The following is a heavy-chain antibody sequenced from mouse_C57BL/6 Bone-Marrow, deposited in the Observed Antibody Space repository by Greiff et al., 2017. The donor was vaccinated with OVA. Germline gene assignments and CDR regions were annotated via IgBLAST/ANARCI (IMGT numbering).Heavy chain of an antibody. V-gene: IGHV5-12*01. CDR1: GFTFSDYY. CDR3: ASPYYSNQYYVDY. J-gene: IGHJ2*01. D-gene: IGHD2-5*01. Sequence: DVMLVESGGGLVQPGGSLKLSCAASGFTFSDYYMSWVRQTPETRLEWVSYISNGGGSTYYPDTVKGRFTISRDKAKNTLYLQMSRLKSEDTAMYYCASPYYSNQYYVDYWGQGTTLTVSS. CDR2: ISNGGGST.